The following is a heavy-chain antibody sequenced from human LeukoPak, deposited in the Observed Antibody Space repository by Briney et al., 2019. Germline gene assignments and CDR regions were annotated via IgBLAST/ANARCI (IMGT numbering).Heavy chain of an antibody. Sequence: GGSLRLSCAASGFTFTNAWMSWVRQAPGKGLEWVSTLSGDGSDTYYADSVKGRFTISRDTSKNTLFLQMNSLRANDTAIYYCTKGGHGDYWGQGTMVTVSS. CDR2: LSGDGSDT. CDR3: TKGGHGDY. CDR1: GFTFTNAW. D-gene: IGHD2-21*02. V-gene: IGHV3-23*01. J-gene: IGHJ4*02.